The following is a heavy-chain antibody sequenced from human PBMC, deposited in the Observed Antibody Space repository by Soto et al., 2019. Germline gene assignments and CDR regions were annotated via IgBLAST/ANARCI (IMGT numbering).Heavy chain of an antibody. CDR2: IIPIFGTA. CDR3: ARDPIAARIGYYYGMDV. V-gene: IGHV1-69*13. D-gene: IGHD6-6*01. Sequence: GTSVKLSCEACGGSFRSYAISWVRQAPGQGLEWMGGIIPIFGTANYAQKFQGRVTITADESTSTAYMELSSLRSEDTAVYYCARDPIAARIGYYYGMDVWGQGTTVTVSS. CDR1: GGSFRSYA. J-gene: IGHJ6*02.